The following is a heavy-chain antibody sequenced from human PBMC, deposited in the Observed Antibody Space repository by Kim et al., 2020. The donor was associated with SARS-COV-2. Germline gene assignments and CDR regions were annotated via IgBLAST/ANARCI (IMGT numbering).Heavy chain of an antibody. V-gene: IGHV7-4-1*02. Sequence: ASVKVSCKASGYTFTSYAMNWVRQAPGQGLEWMGWINTNTGNPKYAQGFTGRIVFTLDTSVSTAYLQISSLKSEDTAVYYCARGARGSSDFYYYDSSGYGDDWGQGTMVTVSS. J-gene: IGHJ4*02. CDR3: ARGARGSSDFYYYDSSGYGDD. CDR2: INTNTGNP. CDR1: GYTFTSYA. D-gene: IGHD3-22*01.